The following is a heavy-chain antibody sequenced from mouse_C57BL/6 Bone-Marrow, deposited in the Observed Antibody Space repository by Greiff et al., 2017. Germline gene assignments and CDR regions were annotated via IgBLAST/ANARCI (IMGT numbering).Heavy chain of an antibody. CDR1: GYTFTSYW. Sequence: QVQLKQPGAELVKPGASVKMSCKASGYTFTSYWITWVKQRPGQGLEWIGDIYPGSGSTNYNEKFKSKATLTVDTSSSTAYMQLSSLTSEDSAVYDCVRSAYYYGSSHYFDYWGQGTTLTVSS. CDR2: IYPGSGST. J-gene: IGHJ2*01. CDR3: VRSAYYYGSSHYFDY. V-gene: IGHV1-55*01. D-gene: IGHD1-1*01.